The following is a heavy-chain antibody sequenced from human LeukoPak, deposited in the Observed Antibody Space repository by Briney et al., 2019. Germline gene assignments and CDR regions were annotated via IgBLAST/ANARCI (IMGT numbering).Heavy chain of an antibody. CDR2: IIPILGIA. D-gene: IGHD1-20*01. J-gene: IGHJ4*02. Sequence: SVKVSCKASGGTFSSYAISWVRQAPGQGLEWMGRIIPILGIANYAQKFQGRVAITADKSTSTAYMELSSLRSEDTAVYYCATREGLTGTIPFDYWGQGTLVTVSS. V-gene: IGHV1-69*04. CDR3: ATREGLTGTIPFDY. CDR1: GGTFSSYA.